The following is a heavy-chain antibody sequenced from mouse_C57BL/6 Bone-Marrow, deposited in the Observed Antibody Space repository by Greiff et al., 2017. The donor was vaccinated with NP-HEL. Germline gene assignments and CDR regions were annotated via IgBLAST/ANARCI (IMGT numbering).Heavy chain of an antibody. V-gene: IGHV1-7*01. CDR3: AIFWYFDV. CDR1: GYTFTSYW. Sequence: QVHVKQSGAELAKPGASVKLSCKASGYTFTSYWMHWVKQRPGQGLEWIGYINPSSGYTTYNQKFKDKATLTADKSSSTAYMQLSSRTYEDSAVYYCAIFWYFDVWGTGTTVTVSS. J-gene: IGHJ1*03. CDR2: INPSSGYT.